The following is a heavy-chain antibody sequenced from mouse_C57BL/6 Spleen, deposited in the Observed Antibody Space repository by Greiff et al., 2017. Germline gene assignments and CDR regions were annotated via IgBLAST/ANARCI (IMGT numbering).Heavy chain of an antibody. J-gene: IGHJ4*01. CDR2: IWSGGST. Sequence: VQVVESGPGLVQPSQSLSITCTVSGFSLTSYGVHWVRQSPGKGLEWLGVIWSGGSTDYNAAFISRLSISKDNSKSQVFFKMNSLQADDTAIYYCARKGGSIYYYAMDYWGQGTSVTVSS. CDR3: ARKGGSIYYYAMDY. D-gene: IGHD3-1*01. CDR1: GFSLTSYG. V-gene: IGHV2-2*01.